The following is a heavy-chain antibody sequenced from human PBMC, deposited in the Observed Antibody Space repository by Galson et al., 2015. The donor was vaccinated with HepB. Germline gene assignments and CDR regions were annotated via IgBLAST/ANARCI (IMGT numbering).Heavy chain of an antibody. D-gene: IGHD7-27*01. CDR3: AKAAWGASDI. V-gene: IGHV3-30*02. CDR1: GFAFSSYG. J-gene: IGHJ3*02. Sequence: SLRLSCAASGFAFSSYGMHWVRQAPGKGLEWMAFIRYDGTDKYYADSVKGRFTISRDNSKSTLSLQMNSLRADDTAMYYCAKAAWGASDIWGQGTLVTVSS. CDR2: IRYDGTDK.